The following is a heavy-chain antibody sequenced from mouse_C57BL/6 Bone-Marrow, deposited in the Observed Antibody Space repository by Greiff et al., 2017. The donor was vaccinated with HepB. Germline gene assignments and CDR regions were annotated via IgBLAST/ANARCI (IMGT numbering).Heavy chain of an antibody. V-gene: IGHV2-2*01. J-gene: IGHJ4*01. Sequence: VQLQESGPGLVQPSQSLSITCTVSGFSLTSYGVHWVRQSPGKGLEWLGVIWSGGSTDYNAALISRLSISKDNSKSQVFFKMNSLQADDTAIYYCASYYGSSYNYAMDYWGQGTSVTVSS. CDR2: IWSGGST. D-gene: IGHD1-1*01. CDR1: GFSLTSYG. CDR3: ASYYGSSYNYAMDY.